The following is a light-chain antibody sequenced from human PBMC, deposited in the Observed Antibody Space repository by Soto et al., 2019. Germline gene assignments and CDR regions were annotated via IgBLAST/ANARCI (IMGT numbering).Light chain of an antibody. Sequence: QSALTQPDSVSASPGQSITISCTGTSSDVGGSNFVSWYQQHPGKPPKLIIYDVATRPSGVSNRFSGSKSGSTASLIISRLQSEDEADYYCVSFTSSTPYVFGSGTKVTVL. V-gene: IGLV2-14*03. CDR1: SSDVGGSNF. CDR3: VSFTSSTPYV. CDR2: DVA. J-gene: IGLJ1*01.